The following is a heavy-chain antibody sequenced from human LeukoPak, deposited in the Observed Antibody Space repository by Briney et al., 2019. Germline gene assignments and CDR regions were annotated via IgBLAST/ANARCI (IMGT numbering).Heavy chain of an antibody. J-gene: IGHJ6*03. Sequence: SETLSLTCAVYGGSFSCYYWSWIRQPPGKGLEWIGEINHSGSTNYNPSLKSRVTISVDTSKNQFSLKLSSVTAADTAVYYCARGRQQLVRAGTADYYYMDVWGKGTTVTVSS. CDR3: ARGRQQLVRAGTADYYYMDV. D-gene: IGHD6-13*01. CDR2: INHSGST. CDR1: GGSFSCYY. V-gene: IGHV4-34*01.